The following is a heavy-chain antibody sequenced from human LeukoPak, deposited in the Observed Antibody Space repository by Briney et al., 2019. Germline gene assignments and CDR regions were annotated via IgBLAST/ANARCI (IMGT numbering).Heavy chain of an antibody. D-gene: IGHD4-17*01. V-gene: IGHV3-21*01. CDR2: TTSSGTYT. J-gene: IGHJ4*02. CDR3: ARAVTTGYYFDY. CDR1: GFTFSNYN. Sequence: GGSLRLSCADSGFTFSNYNMNWVRQAPGKAMEWVSSTTSSGTYTFYADSVKGRFTISRDNSKNTLYLQMNSLRAEDTAVYYCARAVTTGYYFDYWGQGTLVTVSS.